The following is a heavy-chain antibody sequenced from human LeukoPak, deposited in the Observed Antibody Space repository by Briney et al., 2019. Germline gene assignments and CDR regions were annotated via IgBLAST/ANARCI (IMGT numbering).Heavy chain of an antibody. V-gene: IGHV3-30-3*01. D-gene: IGHD2-21*01. J-gene: IGHJ6*02. CDR3: ARCGGDCYSFGMDV. CDR2: IPYDGSKE. CDR1: GFIFSRYA. Sequence: VVSLRLSCAASGFIFSRYAMHWVRQAPGKGLEWVAAIPYDGSKEYYAESVKGRVIISRDNAKNTLYLQMNSLRAEDTAVYYCARCGGDCYSFGMDVWGQGTTVTVSS.